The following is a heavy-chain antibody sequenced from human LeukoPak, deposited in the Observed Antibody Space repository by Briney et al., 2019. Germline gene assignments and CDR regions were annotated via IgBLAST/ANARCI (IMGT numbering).Heavy chain of an antibody. CDR2: IYTSGST. Sequence: SETLSLTCTVSGGSISSYYWSWIRQPAGKGLEWIGRIYTSGSTNYNPSLKSRVTISVDKSKNQFSLKLSSVTAADTAVYYCARGGAYSSSYYYYMDVWGKGNPFSVSS. J-gene: IGHJ6*03. CDR3: ARGGAYSSSYYYYMDV. CDR1: GGSISSYY. V-gene: IGHV4-4*07. D-gene: IGHD6-6*01.